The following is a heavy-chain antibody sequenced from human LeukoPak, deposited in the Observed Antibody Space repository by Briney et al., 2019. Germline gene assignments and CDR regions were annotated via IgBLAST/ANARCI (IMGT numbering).Heavy chain of an antibody. D-gene: IGHD3-3*01. CDR3: AKDARSGSGYYYYYMDV. V-gene: IGHV3-30*02. Sequence: GGSLRLSCAASGFTFSSYGMHWVRQAPGKGLEWVAVIWYGGSNKYYADSVKGRFTISRDNSKNTLYLQMNSLRAEDTAVYYCAKDARSGSGYYYYYMDVWGKGTTVTVSS. J-gene: IGHJ6*03. CDR2: IWYGGSNK. CDR1: GFTFSSYG.